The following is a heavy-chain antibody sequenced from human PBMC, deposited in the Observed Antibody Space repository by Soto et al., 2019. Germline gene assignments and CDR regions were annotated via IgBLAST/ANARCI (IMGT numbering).Heavy chain of an antibody. J-gene: IGHJ4*02. V-gene: IGHV2-5*04. Sequence: QLTLQESGPTLVKPTQTLTLTCTFSVFSLTTREVDVGWIRQPPRKALEWLAIVYGSDDKFYSPSLKSRLTITKDNSKNQVVLTLTDMDPVDTGTYSCVRRYDPSYFDYWGQGSLVTVSS. CDR2: VYGSDDK. D-gene: IGHD1-1*01. CDR3: VRRYDPSYFDY. CDR1: VFSLTTREVD.